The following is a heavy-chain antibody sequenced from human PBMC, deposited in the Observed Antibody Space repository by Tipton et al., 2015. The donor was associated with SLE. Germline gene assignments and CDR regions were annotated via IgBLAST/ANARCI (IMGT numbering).Heavy chain of an antibody. CDR3: ARVPPDCSSTTCDRPDPLGWFDP. CDR1: GGIFSSYA. CDR2: IIPIFDTT. J-gene: IGHJ5*02. D-gene: IGHD2-2*01. V-gene: IGHV1-69*01. Sequence: QVQLVQSGAEVKKPGSSVKVSCKASGGIFSSYAISWVRQAPGQGLEWMGGIIPIFDTTDYAQKFKGRITITADDSTSTAYMELSSLTSDDTAVYYCARVPPDCSSTTCDRPDPLGWFDPWGQGTLVTVSS.